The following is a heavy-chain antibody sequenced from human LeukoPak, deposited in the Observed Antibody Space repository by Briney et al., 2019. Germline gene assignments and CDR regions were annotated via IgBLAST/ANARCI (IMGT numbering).Heavy chain of an antibody. CDR1: GFTVSSNY. CDR2: ISGSGGST. Sequence: GGSLRLSCAASGFTVSSNYMSWVRQAPGKGLEWVSVISGSGGSTDYADSVKGRFTISRDNSKNTLYLQMNSLRAEDTALYYCAKKRGYDSSGYSFDYWGQGTLVTVSS. CDR3: AKKRGYDSSGYSFDY. D-gene: IGHD3-22*01. J-gene: IGHJ4*02. V-gene: IGHV3-23*01.